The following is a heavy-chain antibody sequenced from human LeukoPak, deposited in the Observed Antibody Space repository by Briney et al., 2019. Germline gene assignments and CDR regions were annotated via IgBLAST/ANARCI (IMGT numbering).Heavy chain of an antibody. Sequence: PGGSLRLSCAASGFTVSSNYMSWVRQAPGKGLEWVSVIYSGGSTYYADSVKGRFTISRDNSKNTLYLQMNSLRAEDTAVYYCARDQGGYYGSGSYGRWGQGTLVTVSS. CDR1: GFTVSSNY. J-gene: IGHJ4*02. CDR3: ARDQGGYYGSGSYGR. V-gene: IGHV3-66*01. D-gene: IGHD3-10*01. CDR2: IYSGGST.